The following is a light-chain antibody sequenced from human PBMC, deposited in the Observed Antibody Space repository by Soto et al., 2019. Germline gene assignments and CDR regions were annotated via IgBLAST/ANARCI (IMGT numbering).Light chain of an antibody. V-gene: IGKV3-11*01. J-gene: IGKJ4*01. Sequence: EIVLTQSPATLSLSPGERATLSCRASQSVSNYLAWYQQKPGQAPRLLIYDASNRATGIPARFRGRGSGTDFTLTISSLEPEDFTVYYCQQRSNWPRLTFGGGTKVEIK. CDR3: QQRSNWPRLT. CDR1: QSVSNY. CDR2: DAS.